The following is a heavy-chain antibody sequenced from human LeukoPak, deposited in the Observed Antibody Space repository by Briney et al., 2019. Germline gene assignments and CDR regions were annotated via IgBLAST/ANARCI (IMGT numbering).Heavy chain of an antibody. CDR3: ARDKRGYYDSSGYYGMDV. Sequence: PSETLSLTCTVSGGSISSYYWSWIRQPPGKGLEWIGYIYYSGSTNYNPSLKSRVTISVDTSKNQFSLKLSSVTAADTAVYYCARDKRGYYDSSGYYGMDVWGQGTTVTVSS. J-gene: IGHJ6*02. CDR2: IYYSGST. V-gene: IGHV4-59*01. CDR1: GGSISSYY. D-gene: IGHD3-22*01.